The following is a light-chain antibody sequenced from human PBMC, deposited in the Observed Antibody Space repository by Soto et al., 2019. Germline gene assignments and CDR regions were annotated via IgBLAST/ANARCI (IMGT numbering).Light chain of an antibody. J-gene: IGKJ3*01. V-gene: IGKV1-39*01. CDR3: QQSYSTLCT. CDR2: AAS. Sequence: DIQMTQSPSSLSASVGDRVTITCRASQTIIRYLNWYQQKPGRVPNLLIYAASSLQRGVPSRFSGSGSGTQFTLIISSRQPEDFSTYYFQQSYSTLCTFGPGTKVQIK. CDR1: QTIIRY.